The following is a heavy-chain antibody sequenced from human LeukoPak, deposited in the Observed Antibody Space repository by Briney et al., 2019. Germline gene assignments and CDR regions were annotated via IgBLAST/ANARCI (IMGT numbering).Heavy chain of an antibody. CDR1: GYTFTGYY. Sequence: GASVTVSCKASGYTFTGYYMHWVRQAPGQGLEWMGWINPNSGGTNYAQKFQGRVTMTRDTSISTAYMELSRLRSDDTAVYYCARYDSSGYYSLTFDYWGQGTLVTVSS. CDR2: INPNSGGT. J-gene: IGHJ4*02. V-gene: IGHV1-2*02. D-gene: IGHD3-22*01. CDR3: ARYDSSGYYSLTFDY.